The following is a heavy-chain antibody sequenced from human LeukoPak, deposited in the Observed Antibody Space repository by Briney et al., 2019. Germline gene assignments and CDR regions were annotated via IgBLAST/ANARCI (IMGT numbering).Heavy chain of an antibody. CDR3: ARDYGGSSGWFDP. CDR2: INPSGGST. D-gene: IGHD4-23*01. J-gene: IGHJ5*02. CDR1: GYTFTSYY. V-gene: IGHV1-46*01. Sequence: ASVKVSCKASGYTFTSYYMHWVRQAPGQGLERMGIINPSGGSTSYAQKFQGRVTMTRDTSTSTAYMELRSLTSEDTAVYYCARDYGGSSGWFDPWGQGTLVTVSS.